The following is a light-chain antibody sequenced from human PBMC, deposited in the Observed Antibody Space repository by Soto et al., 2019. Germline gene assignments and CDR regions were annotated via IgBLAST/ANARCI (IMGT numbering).Light chain of an antibody. CDR2: AAS. J-gene: IGKJ1*01. V-gene: IGKV3-15*01. Sequence: EIVMTQSPATLSVSPGERVILSCRASQSISTNLAWYQYIPGQAPRLLIYAASTRATGIPARSSGSGSGTDFTPSITSLQSEDYAVYYCHHYNNWPPWTFGQGTKVELK. CDR1: QSISTN. CDR3: HHYNNWPPWT.